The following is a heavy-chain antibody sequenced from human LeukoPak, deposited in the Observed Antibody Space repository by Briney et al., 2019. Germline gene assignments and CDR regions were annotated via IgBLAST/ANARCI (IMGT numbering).Heavy chain of an antibody. CDR2: IIPIFGTA. J-gene: IGHJ5*02. CDR1: GGTFSSYA. CDR3: ARGDGDSDSNGVLMGWFDP. D-gene: IGHD3-22*01. V-gene: IGHV1-69*13. Sequence: SVKVSCKASGGTFSSYAISWVRQAPGQGLEWMGGIIPIFGTANYAQKFQGRVTITADESTSTAYMELSSLRSEDTAVYYCARGDGDSDSNGVLMGWFDPWGQGTLVTVSS.